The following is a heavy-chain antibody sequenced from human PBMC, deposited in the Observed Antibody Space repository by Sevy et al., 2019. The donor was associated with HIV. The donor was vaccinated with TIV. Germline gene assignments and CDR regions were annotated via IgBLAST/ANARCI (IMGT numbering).Heavy chain of an antibody. CDR2: ISGSGGST. CDR3: AGGFWSGFDY. CDR1: GFIFSSYV. Sequence: QLGGSLRLSCAASGFIFSSYVMNWVRQAPGKGLEWVSAISGSGGSTYYADSVKGRFTISRDNFKNTLYLEMNSLRVEDTAVYYCAGGFWSGFDYWGQGTLVTVSS. V-gene: IGHV3-23*01. J-gene: IGHJ4*02. D-gene: IGHD3-3*01.